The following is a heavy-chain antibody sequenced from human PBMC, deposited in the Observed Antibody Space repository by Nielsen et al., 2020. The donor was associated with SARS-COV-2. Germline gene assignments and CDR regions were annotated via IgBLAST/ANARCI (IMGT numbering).Heavy chain of an antibody. CDR3: ARLHTRIGGY. Sequence: SETLSLTCTVSGGSISSFYWSWIRQPPGKGLEWIGFTYHSGSANYNPSLKSRVAISGDTSKNQFSLKLSSVTAADTAVYYCARLHTRIGGYWGQGTLVTVSS. CDR2: TYHSGSA. V-gene: IGHV4-59*08. J-gene: IGHJ4*02. CDR1: GGSISSFY. D-gene: IGHD3-10*02.